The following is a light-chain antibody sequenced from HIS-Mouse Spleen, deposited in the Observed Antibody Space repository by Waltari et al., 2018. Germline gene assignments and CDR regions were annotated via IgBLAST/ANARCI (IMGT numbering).Light chain of an antibody. V-gene: IGLV2-23*01. Sequence: QSALTQPASVSGSPGQSITISCTGPSSAVGSYNLVPWYQQHPGKAPKLMIYEGSKRPSGVSNRFSGSKSGNTASLTISGLQAEDEADYYCCSYAGSSTWVFGGGTKLTV. J-gene: IGLJ3*02. CDR3: CSYAGSSTWV. CDR2: EGS. CDR1: SSAVGSYNL.